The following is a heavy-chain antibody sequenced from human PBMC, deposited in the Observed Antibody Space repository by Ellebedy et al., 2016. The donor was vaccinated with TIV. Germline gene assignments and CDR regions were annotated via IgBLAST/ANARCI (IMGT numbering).Heavy chain of an antibody. CDR2: ISSSSSYI. CDR1: GFTFSDHY. J-gene: IGHJ4*02. V-gene: IGHV3-11*06. CDR3: ARGGAGFDSMNRELSFDS. D-gene: IGHD1-26*01. Sequence: GESLKISXAASGFTFSDHYMSWIRQAPGKGLEWVSFISSSSSYINYADSVKGRFTISRDNAKNSLYLQMNSLRDEGTAVYYCARGGAGFDSMNRELSFDSWGQGTLVTVSS.